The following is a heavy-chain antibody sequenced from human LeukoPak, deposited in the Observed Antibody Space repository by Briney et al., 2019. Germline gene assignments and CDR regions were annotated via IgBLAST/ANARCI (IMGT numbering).Heavy chain of an antibody. CDR2: IVVGSGNT. V-gene: IGHV1-58*01. Sequence: SVTVSCKASGFTFTSSAVQWVRQARGQRLEWIGWIVVGSGNTNYAQKFQERVTITRDMSTSTAYMELSSLRSEDTAVYHCAAEGYGGNTDFDYWGQGTLVTVSS. CDR1: GFTFTSSA. CDR3: AAEGYGGNTDFDY. D-gene: IGHD4-23*01. J-gene: IGHJ4*02.